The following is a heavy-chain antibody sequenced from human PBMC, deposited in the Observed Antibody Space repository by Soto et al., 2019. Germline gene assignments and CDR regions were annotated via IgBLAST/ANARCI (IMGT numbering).Heavy chain of an antibody. CDR2: ISRNGGST. D-gene: IGHD2-21*02. V-gene: IGHV3-64*01. CDR3: ARSGLPFAY. CDR1: GFTFSSYA. J-gene: IGHJ4*02. Sequence: EVQLVESGGGLVQPGGSLRLSCAASGFTFSSYAMHWVRQAPGKGLEYVSGISRNGGSTYYANSVKGRFTISRDNSKSTLYRQVGSLRAEDMAVYYCARSGLPFAYWGQGTLVTVSS.